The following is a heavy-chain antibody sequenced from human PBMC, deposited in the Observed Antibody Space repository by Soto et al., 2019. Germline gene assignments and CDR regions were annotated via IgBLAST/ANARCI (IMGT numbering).Heavy chain of an antibody. J-gene: IGHJ6*02. CDR2: ISIDGSNT. V-gene: IGHV3-74*01. Sequence: GSLRLSCAASGFTFSGYWMHWVRQPPGKGLVWVSRISIDGSNTIYADSVKGRFTISRDNARNTLYLQMNSLRAEDTAVYYCTRANNYGMDVWGQGTTVTVT. CDR3: TRANNYGMDV. CDR1: GFTFSGYW.